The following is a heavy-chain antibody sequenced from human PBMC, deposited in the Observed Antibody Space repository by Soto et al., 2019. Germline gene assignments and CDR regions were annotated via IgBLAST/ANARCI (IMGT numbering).Heavy chain of an antibody. V-gene: IGHV5-51*01. CDR1: GYSFTSYW. Sequence: PGESLKISCKGSGYSFTSYWIGWVRQMPGKGLEWMGIIYPGDSDTRYSPSFQGQVTISADKSISTAYLQWSSLKASDTAMYYCARASRGYDFWSGYYADFDYWGQGTLVTVSS. J-gene: IGHJ4*02. CDR3: ARASRGYDFWSGYYADFDY. D-gene: IGHD3-3*01. CDR2: IYPGDSDT.